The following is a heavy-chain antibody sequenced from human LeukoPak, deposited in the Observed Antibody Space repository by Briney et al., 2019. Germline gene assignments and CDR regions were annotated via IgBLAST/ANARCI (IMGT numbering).Heavy chain of an antibody. D-gene: IGHD4-17*01. CDR2: IYSGGST. CDR1: GFTVSSNY. V-gene: IGHV3-53*01. J-gene: IGHJ3*02. CDR3: ATNYGDRHSDAFDI. Sequence: GGSLRLSCAASGFTVSSNYMSWVRQAPGKGLEWVSVIYSGGSTYYADSVKGRFTISRDNSKNTLYLQMNSLRAEDTAVYYCATNYGDRHSDAFDIWGQGTMVTVSS.